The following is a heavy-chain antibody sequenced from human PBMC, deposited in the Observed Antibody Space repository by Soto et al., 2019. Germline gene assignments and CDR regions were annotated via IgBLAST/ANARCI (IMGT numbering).Heavy chain of an antibody. CDR1: GFTFSSYS. Sequence: EVQLVESGGGLVQPGGSLRLSCAASGFTFSSYSMNWVRQAPGKGLEWVSYISSSSSTIYYVDSVKGRFTISRDNAKTSMYVQRNRLRAEHTSVYYCAREGGLLNWFDPLGQGTLVTVSS. J-gene: IGHJ5*02. V-gene: IGHV3-48*01. CDR3: AREGGLLNWFDP. CDR2: ISSSSSTI.